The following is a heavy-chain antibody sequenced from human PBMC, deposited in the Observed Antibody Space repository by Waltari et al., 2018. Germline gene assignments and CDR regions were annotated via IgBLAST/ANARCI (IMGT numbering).Heavy chain of an antibody. D-gene: IGHD6-19*01. J-gene: IGHJ5*02. CDR1: GFTFSSYA. CDR3: ARGGIAVAS. Sequence: VQLLESGGGLVQPGGSLRLSCAASGFTFSSYAMSWVRQAPGKGLEWIGEINHSGSANYDPSLKSRVTISVDTSKNQFSLKLSSVTAADTAVYYCARGGIAVASWGQGTLVTVSS. CDR2: INHSGSA. V-gene: IGHV4-34*01.